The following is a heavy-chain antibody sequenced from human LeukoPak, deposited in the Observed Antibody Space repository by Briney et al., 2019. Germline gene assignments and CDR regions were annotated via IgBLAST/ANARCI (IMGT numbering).Heavy chain of an antibody. CDR1: GGSISSYY. Sequence: PSETLSLTCTVSGGSISSYYWSWIRQPPGKGLEWIGYIHYSGSTNSNPSLRSRVTISVDRSKNQFSLKLSSVTAADTAVYYCARGPLSAAGPGYFDYWGQGTLVTVSS. J-gene: IGHJ4*02. V-gene: IGHV4-59*12. CDR3: ARGPLSAAGPGYFDY. D-gene: IGHD6-13*01. CDR2: IHYSGST.